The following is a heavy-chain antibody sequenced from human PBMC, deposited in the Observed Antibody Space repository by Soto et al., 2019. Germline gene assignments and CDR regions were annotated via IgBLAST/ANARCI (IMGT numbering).Heavy chain of an antibody. Sequence: PGGSLRLSCAASGFTFTNYAMSWVRRAPGKGLEWVSASSGSGGSTYYADSVKGRFTISRDNPKNTLYLQMSILRAEDTAVYYCARDWTKFDYWGQGTLVTVSS. J-gene: IGHJ4*02. CDR1: GFTFTNYA. CDR3: ARDWTKFDY. V-gene: IGHV3-23*01. CDR2: SSGSGGST. D-gene: IGHD1-1*01.